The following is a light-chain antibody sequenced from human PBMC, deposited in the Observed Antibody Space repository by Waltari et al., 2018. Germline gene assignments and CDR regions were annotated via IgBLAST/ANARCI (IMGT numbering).Light chain of an antibody. V-gene: IGKV3-20*01. CDR1: QSVGSIY. J-gene: IGKJ2*01. CDR3: QVYGGSPLYT. Sequence: ERVLAQSPGTLSLSPGDRATLSCSASQSVGSIYLAWYQQRPGQPPRVLVYGTSSRATGIPDRFSGSRSGSDFTLTIDRLEPEDVAVYFCQVYGGSPLYTFGQGTRLEIK. CDR2: GTS.